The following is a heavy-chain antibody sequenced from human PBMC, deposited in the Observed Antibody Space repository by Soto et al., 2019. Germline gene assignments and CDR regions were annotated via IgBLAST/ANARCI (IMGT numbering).Heavy chain of an antibody. J-gene: IGHJ3*02. CDR2: INPATGAA. V-gene: IGHV1-2*02. CDR3: ARGGGVGVAGSAAFEM. Sequence: QLHLVQSGAVVKKPGASVTVSCSASGYPVTAYYMHWVRQAPGRGLEWMGGINPATGAAKYTQTFQGRVTMTRDTSTSTVFMERSGLTSEDTAVFYCARGGGVGVAGSAAFEMWGQGTVVTVSS. CDR1: GYPVTAYY. D-gene: IGHD3-3*01.